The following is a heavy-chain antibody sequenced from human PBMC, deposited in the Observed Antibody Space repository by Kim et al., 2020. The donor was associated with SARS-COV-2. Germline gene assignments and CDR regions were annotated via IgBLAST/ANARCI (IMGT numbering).Heavy chain of an antibody. CDR2: ISGSGGST. D-gene: IGHD1-26*01. CDR3: AKWGVGATYGFDS. V-gene: IGHV3-23*01. J-gene: IGHJ4*02. Sequence: GGSLRLSCAASGFTFSSYAMSWVRQAPGKGLEWVSAISGSGGSTYYADFVKGRFTISRDNSKNTLYLQMNSLRAEDTAVYYCAKWGVGATYGFDSWGQGTLVTVSS. CDR1: GFTFSSYA.